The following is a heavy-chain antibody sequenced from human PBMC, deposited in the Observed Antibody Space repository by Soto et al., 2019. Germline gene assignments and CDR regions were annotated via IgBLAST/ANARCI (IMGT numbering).Heavy chain of an antibody. CDR1: GFTFRSYA. V-gene: IGHV3-23*01. J-gene: IGHJ2*01. CDR2: ISGSGIST. Sequence: DVQLLESGGGLVQPGGSLRLPCAASGFTFRSYAMSWVRQAPGKGLEWVSGISGSGISTHYADSVKARFTVSRDNPKNPLYLQMNSLRAEDTAVYNCAREPVGPDWYFDLWGRGTLVTVSS. CDR3: AREPVGPDWYFDL.